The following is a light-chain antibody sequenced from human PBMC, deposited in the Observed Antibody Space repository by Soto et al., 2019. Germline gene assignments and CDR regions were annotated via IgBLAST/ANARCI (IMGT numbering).Light chain of an antibody. CDR3: SSYTSTSTVV. CDR1: SSDIGSYNY. CDR2: DVS. V-gene: IGLV2-14*03. J-gene: IGLJ2*01. Sequence: QSALTQPASVSGSPGQSITISCTGTSSDIGSYNYVAWYQQHPGKAPKFMFYDVSIGPSGASNRFSGSKSGNTASLTISGLQTEDEADYYCSSYTSTSTVVFGGGTKLTVL.